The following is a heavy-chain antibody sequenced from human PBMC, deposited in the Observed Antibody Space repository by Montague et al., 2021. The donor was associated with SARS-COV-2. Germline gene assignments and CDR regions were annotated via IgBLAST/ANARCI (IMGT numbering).Heavy chain of an antibody. J-gene: IGHJ4*02. V-gene: IGHV4-38-2*02. Sequence: SETLSLTCTVSGYSISSGYYWGWIRQPPGKGLEWIGSIYHSGSTYYNPSLKSRATISVDTSKNQFSLKLSSVTAADTAVYYCARGPLHGVAADTPFDLWGQGTLVTVSS. CDR3: ARGPLHGVAADTPFDL. D-gene: IGHD2-15*01. CDR2: IYHSGST. CDR1: GYSISSGYY.